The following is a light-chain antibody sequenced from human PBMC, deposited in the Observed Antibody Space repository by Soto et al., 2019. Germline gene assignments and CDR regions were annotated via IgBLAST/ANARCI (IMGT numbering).Light chain of an antibody. CDR2: GAS. J-gene: IGKJ5*01. CDR3: QQYGSSPPIT. Sequence: EIVLTQSPGTLSLSPGERATLSCRASHSVSSSYLAWYQQKPGQAPRLLIYGASSRATGIPDRFSGSGSGTDFTLTISSREAEDFAVYYCQQYGSSPPITFGQGTRLEIK. CDR1: HSVSSSY. V-gene: IGKV3-20*01.